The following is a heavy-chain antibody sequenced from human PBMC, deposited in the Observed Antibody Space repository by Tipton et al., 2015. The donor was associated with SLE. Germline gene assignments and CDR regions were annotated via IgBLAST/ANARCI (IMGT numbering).Heavy chain of an antibody. CDR3: ARDLARIAVAGTSWYFDL. Sequence: TLSLTCTVSGGSISSHYWSWIRQPPGKGLEWIGYIYYSGSTNYNPSLKSRVTISVDTSKNQFSLKLSSVTAADTAVYYCARDLARIAVAGTSWYFDLWGRGTLATVSS. CDR1: GGSISSHY. V-gene: IGHV4-59*11. J-gene: IGHJ2*01. D-gene: IGHD6-19*01. CDR2: IYYSGST.